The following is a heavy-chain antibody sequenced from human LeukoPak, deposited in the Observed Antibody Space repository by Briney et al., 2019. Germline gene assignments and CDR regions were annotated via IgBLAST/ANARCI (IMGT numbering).Heavy chain of an antibody. CDR3: ARADYSPYYYRGMDV. Sequence: PSETLSLTCTVSGDSISSYYWSWIRQPPGKGLEWIGYISHIGSTNYNPSLKTRVTISVDTSNIQFSLKLSSVTAADTAVYYCARADYSPYYYRGMDVWGQGTTVTVSS. CDR1: GDSISSYY. V-gene: IGHV4-59*08. CDR2: ISHIGST. D-gene: IGHD4-11*01. J-gene: IGHJ6*02.